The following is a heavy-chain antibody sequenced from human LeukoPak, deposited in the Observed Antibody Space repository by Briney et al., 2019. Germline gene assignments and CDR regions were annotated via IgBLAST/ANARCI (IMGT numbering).Heavy chain of an antibody. D-gene: IGHD6-19*01. J-gene: IGHJ4*02. CDR3: ARGSEYSSGWYYFDY. V-gene: IGHV3-21*01. CDR1: GLTVNSVS. Sequence: TMIVSWAAYGLTVNSVSMSWVRHTPRKGLEWVSSISSSSSYIYYADSVKGRFTISRDNAKNSLYLQMNSLRAEDTAVYYCARGSEYSSGWYYFDYWGQGTLVTVSS. CDR2: ISSSSSYI.